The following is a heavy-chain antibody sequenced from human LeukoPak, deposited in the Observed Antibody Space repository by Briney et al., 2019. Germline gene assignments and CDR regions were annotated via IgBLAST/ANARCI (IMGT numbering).Heavy chain of an antibody. CDR3: ARGTNWSPLDFDY. J-gene: IGHJ4*02. D-gene: IGHD1-20*01. V-gene: IGHV3-21*04. CDR2: ISSDSSSFK. CDR1: GFTFSSYH. Sequence: GESLRLSCAPSGFTFSSYHFHWVRQAPGKGLEWVSTISSDSSSFKYYADSVQGRFTISRDNAQKLLYLQMNSLRAEDTAVYYCARGTNWSPLDFDYWGQGTLVTVSS.